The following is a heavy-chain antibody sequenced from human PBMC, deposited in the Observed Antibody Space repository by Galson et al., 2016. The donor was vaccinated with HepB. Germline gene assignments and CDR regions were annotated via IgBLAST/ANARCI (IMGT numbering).Heavy chain of an antibody. CDR1: GFSLSNYD. CDR3: AKSRDYWYFDL. D-gene: IGHD2-21*01. CDR2: FGFIGGGT. Sequence: SLRLSCAASGFSLSNYDMTWLRQAPGKGLEWVSSFGFIGGGTTCADSVKGRFSISRDTSTNTLFLQMNSLRAEDTALYYCAKSRDYWYFDLWGRGTLVTVSS. V-gene: IGHV3-23*01. J-gene: IGHJ2*01.